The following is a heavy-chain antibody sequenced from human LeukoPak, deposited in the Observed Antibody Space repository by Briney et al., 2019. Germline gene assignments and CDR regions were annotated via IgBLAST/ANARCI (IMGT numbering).Heavy chain of an antibody. D-gene: IGHD6-19*01. V-gene: IGHV3-23*01. CDR2: ISGSGGST. J-gene: IGHJ4*02. CDR1: GFTFSIYA. CDR3: AKERELVVTGNYFDY. Sequence: GGSLRLSCAASGFTFSIYAMTWVRQTPGKGLEWVSVISGSGGSTYYADSVKGRFTISRDNSKNTLYLQMNSLRAEDTAVYYCAKERELVVTGNYFDYWGQGTLVTVSS.